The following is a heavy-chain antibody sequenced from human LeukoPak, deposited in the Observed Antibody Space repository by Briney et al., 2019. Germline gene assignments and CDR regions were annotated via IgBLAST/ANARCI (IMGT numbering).Heavy chain of an antibody. J-gene: IGHJ4*02. CDR1: GFTFSTYD. Sequence: PGGSLILSCAASGFTFSTYDMHWVRQATGKSLEWVSGMGKTAGDTYYSGSVKGRFTISRENAKNSVYLEMNSLEAGDTAVYYCARGAAGFDYWGQGTLVSVSS. CDR3: ARGAAGFDY. D-gene: IGHD6-13*01. V-gene: IGHV3-13*04. CDR2: MGKTAGDT.